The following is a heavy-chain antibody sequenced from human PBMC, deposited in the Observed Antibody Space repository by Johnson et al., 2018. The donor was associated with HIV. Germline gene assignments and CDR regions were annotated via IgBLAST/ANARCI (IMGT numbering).Heavy chain of an antibody. Sequence: VQLVESGGSVIRPGGSLRLSCAASGFTVSSNYMNWVSQAPGKGLEWVPVIYSGGNTYYADSVKGRFTISRDNSKNMVYLQMNSLRAGDTAVYDCARGYILTGYSDAFDRWGQGPMVTVSS. J-gene: IGHJ3*01. V-gene: IGHV3-66*01. CDR3: ARGYILTGYSDAFDR. D-gene: IGHD3-9*01. CDR1: GFTVSSNY. CDR2: IYSGGNT.